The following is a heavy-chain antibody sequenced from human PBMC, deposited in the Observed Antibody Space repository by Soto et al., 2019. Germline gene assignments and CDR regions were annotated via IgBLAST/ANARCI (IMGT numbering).Heavy chain of an antibody. CDR3: ARDNQWLKPKSAFDI. V-gene: IGHV4-59*01. D-gene: IGHD6-19*01. CDR1: GGSISSYY. CDR2: IYYSGST. Sequence: QVQLQESGPGLVKPSETLSLTCTVSGGSISSYYWSWIRQPPGKGLEWIGYIYYSGSTNYNPSLKSRVTLSVDTSKNPFSLKLSSVTAADTAVYYCARDNQWLKPKSAFDIWGQGTMVTVSS. J-gene: IGHJ3*02.